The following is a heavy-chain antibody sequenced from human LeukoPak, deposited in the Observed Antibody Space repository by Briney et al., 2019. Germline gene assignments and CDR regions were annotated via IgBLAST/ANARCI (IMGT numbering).Heavy chain of an antibody. CDR2: IYYSGST. CDR1: GGSISSYY. CDR3: ARYNWNSHYYYYGMDV. J-gene: IGHJ6*02. V-gene: IGHV4-59*01. D-gene: IGHD1-1*01. Sequence: SETLSLTCTVSGGSISSYYWSWIRQPPGKGLEGIGYIYYSGSTNYNPSLKSRVTISVDTSKNQFSLKLSSVTAADTAVYYCARYNWNSHYYYYGMDVWGQGTTVTVSS.